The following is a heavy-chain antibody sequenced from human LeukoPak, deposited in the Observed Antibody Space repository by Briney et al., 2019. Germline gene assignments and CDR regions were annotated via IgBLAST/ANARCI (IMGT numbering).Heavy chain of an antibody. Sequence: GGSLRLSCAASGFTFSSYSMNWVRQAPGKGLEWVSYISSSSSTIYYADSVKGRFTISRDNAKNSLYLQMNSLKSDDTAVYYCARDPGHDTSNYGGLDFWGQGTLVTVSS. CDR2: ISSSSSTI. CDR3: ARDPGHDTSNYGGLDF. CDR1: GFTFSSYS. D-gene: IGHD4-11*01. V-gene: IGHV3-48*01. J-gene: IGHJ4*02.